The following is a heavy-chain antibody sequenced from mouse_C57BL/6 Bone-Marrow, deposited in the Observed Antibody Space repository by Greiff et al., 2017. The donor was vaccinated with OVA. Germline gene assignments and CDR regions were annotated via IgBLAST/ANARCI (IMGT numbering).Heavy chain of an antibody. Sequence: EVMLVESGGGLVQPGGSMKLSCVASGFTFSNYWMNWVRQSPEKGLEWVAQIRLKSDNYATHYAESVKGRFTISRDDSKSSVYLQMNNLRAEDTGIYYCTGEGIYYDYDAFAYWGQVTLVTVSA. D-gene: IGHD2-4*01. V-gene: IGHV6-3*01. CDR3: TGEGIYYDYDAFAY. CDR2: IRLKSDNYAT. J-gene: IGHJ3*01. CDR1: GFTFSNYW.